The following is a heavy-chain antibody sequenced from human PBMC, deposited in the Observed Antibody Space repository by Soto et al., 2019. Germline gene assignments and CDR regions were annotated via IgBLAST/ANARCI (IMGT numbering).Heavy chain of an antibody. D-gene: IGHD3-3*01. Sequence: SVKDCYKSSGGSFSSHAISWVRQAPGQGLECMGGVIPIGTINYAQNFRGRVTFTADESTSTSYMELSSLRSEDTAVYYCASVNGYYTRGYYFDSWGQGTLVTGS. V-gene: IGHV1-69*13. CDR2: VIPIGTI. CDR3: ASVNGYYTRGYYFDS. J-gene: IGHJ4*02. CDR1: GGSFSSHA.